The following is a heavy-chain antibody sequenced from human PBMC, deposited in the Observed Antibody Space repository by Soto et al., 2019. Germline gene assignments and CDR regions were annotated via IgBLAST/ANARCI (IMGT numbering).Heavy chain of an antibody. V-gene: IGHV1-18*01. D-gene: IGHD3-10*01. CDR1: GYTFTTYG. CDR2: ISTYSGNT. CDR3: ARDFVRGLIIRYDY. J-gene: IGHJ4*02. Sequence: GASVKVSCKTSGYTFTTYGITWVRQAPGQGLEWMGWISTYSGNTKNAQKVQGRVTMTTDTPTSTAYMELRSLRSDDTAVYYCARDFVRGLIIRYDYWGQGTRVTVSS.